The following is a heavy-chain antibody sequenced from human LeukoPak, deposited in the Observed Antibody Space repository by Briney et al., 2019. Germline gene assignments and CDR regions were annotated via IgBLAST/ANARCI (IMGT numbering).Heavy chain of an antibody. D-gene: IGHD2-2*01. CDR1: GYSFTSYW. J-gene: IGHJ4*02. CDR3: ASSIVVVPAATIDY. V-gene: IGHV5-10-1*01. CDR2: IDPSDSYT. Sequence: GESLKISCKGSGYSFTSYWISWVRQMPGKGLEWVGRIDPSDSYTNYSPSFQGHVTISADKSISTAYLQWSSLKASDTAMYYCASSIVVVPAATIDYWGQGTLVTVSS.